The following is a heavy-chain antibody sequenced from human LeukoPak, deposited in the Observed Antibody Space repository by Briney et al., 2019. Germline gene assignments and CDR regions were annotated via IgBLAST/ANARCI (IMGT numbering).Heavy chain of an antibody. CDR2: IYYSGST. CDR3: ARGYSSSWPHYYYYGMDV. Sequence: SETLSLTCTVSGGSISSSSYYWGWIRQPPGKGLEWIGYIYYSGSTYYNPSPKSRVTISVDTSKNQFSLKLSSVTAADTAVYYCARGYSSSWPHYYYYGMDVWGQGTTVTVSS. D-gene: IGHD6-13*01. J-gene: IGHJ6*02. V-gene: IGHV4-31*03. CDR1: GGSISSSSYY.